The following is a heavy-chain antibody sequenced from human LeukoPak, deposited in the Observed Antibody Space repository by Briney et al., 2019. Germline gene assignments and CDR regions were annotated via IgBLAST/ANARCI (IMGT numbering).Heavy chain of an antibody. CDR2: VYSGGST. Sequence: GGSLRLSCAASGFIVRSNYMTWVRQAPGKGLEWVSVVYSGGSTYYADSVKGRFTISRDNSKNTLYLQMNSLRAEDTAVYYCARDRGWVYDSSGKVVDYWGQGILVTVSS. D-gene: IGHD3-22*01. CDR3: ARDRGWVYDSSGKVVDY. J-gene: IGHJ4*02. V-gene: IGHV3-53*01. CDR1: GFIVRSNY.